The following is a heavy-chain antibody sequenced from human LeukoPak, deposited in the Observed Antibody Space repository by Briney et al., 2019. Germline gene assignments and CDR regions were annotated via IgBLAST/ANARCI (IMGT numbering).Heavy chain of an antibody. CDR1: GFTFSSYS. CDR2: ISSSSSYI. Sequence: GGSLRLSCAASGFTFSSYSMNWVRQAPGKGLEWVSSISSSSSYIYYADSVKGRFTISRDNAKNSLYLQMNSLRAEDTAVYYCAPSGRYSSSWFYFDYWGQGTLVTVSS. CDR3: APSGRYSSSWFYFDY. V-gene: IGHV3-21*01. J-gene: IGHJ4*02. D-gene: IGHD6-13*01.